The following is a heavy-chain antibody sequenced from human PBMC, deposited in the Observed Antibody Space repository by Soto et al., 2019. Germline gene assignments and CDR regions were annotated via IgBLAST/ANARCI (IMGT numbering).Heavy chain of an antibody. Sequence: EVQLVESGGGLVKPGGSLRLSCAASGFTFSSYSMNWVRQAPGKGLEWVSSISSSSSYIYYADSVKGRFTISRDNAKNSRYLQMNRLRALGTAVYYCARHQPGYSYGYGLGYWGQGTLVTVSS. CDR1: GFTFSSYS. CDR3: ARHQPGYSYGYGLGY. V-gene: IGHV3-21*01. CDR2: ISSSSSYI. J-gene: IGHJ4*02. D-gene: IGHD5-18*01.